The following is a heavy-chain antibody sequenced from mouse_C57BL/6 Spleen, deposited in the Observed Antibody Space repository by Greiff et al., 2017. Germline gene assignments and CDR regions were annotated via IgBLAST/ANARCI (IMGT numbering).Heavy chain of an antibody. J-gene: IGHJ1*03. Sequence: QVQLQQPGAELVMPGASVKLSCKASGYTFTSYWMHWVKQRPGQGLEWIGEIDPSDSYTNYNQKFKGKSTLTVDKSSSTAYMQLSSLTSEDSAVYYCARGATVDPLYFDVWGTGTTVTVSS. V-gene: IGHV1-69*01. D-gene: IGHD1-1*01. CDR3: ARGATVDPLYFDV. CDR1: GYTFTSYW. CDR2: IDPSDSYT.